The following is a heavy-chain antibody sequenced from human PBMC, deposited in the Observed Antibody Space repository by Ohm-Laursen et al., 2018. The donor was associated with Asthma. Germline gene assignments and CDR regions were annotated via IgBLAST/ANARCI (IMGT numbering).Heavy chain of an antibody. CDR2: MSYRGGI. CDR3: ARLDWVQSMFDS. J-gene: IGHJ4*02. Sequence: SETLSLTCAVSGASVGDSTWSWSWVRQPPGKELQFIAYMSYRGGINYNPSLQSRVTLSIDTSKNQVSLRLISVTAADSALYFCARLDWVQSMFDSWGQGNLVTVSP. V-gene: IGHV4-59*02. CDR1: GASVGDSTWS. D-gene: IGHD3-9*01.